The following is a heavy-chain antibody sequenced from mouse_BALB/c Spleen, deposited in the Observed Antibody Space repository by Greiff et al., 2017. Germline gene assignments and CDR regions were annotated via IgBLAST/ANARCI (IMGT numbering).Heavy chain of an antibody. CDR3: ASGYAWFAD. CDR2: IDPANGNT. CDR1: GFNIKDTY. Sequence: VRLQQSGAELVKPGASVKLSCTASGFNIKDTYMHWVKQRPEQGLEWIGRIDPANGNTKYDPKFQGKATITADTSSNTAYLQLSSLTSEDTAVYYCASGYAWFADGGQGTLVTVSA. J-gene: IGHJ3*01. V-gene: IGHV14-3*02. D-gene: IGHD2-14*01.